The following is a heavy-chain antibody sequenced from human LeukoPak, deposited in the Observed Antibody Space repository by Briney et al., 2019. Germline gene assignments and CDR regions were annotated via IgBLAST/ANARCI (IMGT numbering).Heavy chain of an antibody. CDR1: GYTFTSYD. CDR2: MNPNSGNT. V-gene: IGHV1-8*01. D-gene: IGHD3-10*01. J-gene: IGHJ5*02. Sequence: ASVKVSCKASGYTFTSYDINWVRQATGQGLEWMGWMNPNSGNTGYAQKFQGRVTMTRNTSISTAYMELSSLRSEDTAVYYCAGNPGVRGVIIRSRDNWFDPWGQGTLVTVSS. CDR3: AGNPGVRGVIIRSRDNWFDP.